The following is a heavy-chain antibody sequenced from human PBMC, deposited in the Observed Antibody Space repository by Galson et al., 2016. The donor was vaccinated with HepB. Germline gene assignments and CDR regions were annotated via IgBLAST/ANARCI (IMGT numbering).Heavy chain of an antibody. Sequence: SLRLSCAASGFTFSSYWMRWVRQAPGKGLEWVSLIYSGGGTHYVDSVKGRFIISRDTSKNTVYLQMNSLRPEDTAVYYCARDQGWEGGWFDPWGQGTLVTVSS. V-gene: IGHV3-66*02. D-gene: IGHD1-26*01. CDR2: IYSGGGT. CDR3: ARDQGWEGGWFDP. CDR1: GFTFSSYW. J-gene: IGHJ5*02.